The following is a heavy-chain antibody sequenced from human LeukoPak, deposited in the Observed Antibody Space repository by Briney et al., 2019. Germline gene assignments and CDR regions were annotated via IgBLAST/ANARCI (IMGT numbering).Heavy chain of an antibody. J-gene: IGHJ4*02. CDR2: IYYSGST. Sequence: KSSETLSLTCTVSGGSISSGDYYWSWIRQPPGKGLEWIGCIYYSGSTYYNPSLKSRVTISVDTSKNQFSLKLSSVTAADTAVYYCARVPLGYCSSTSCHEKYYFDYWGQGTLVTVSS. CDR1: GGSISSGDYY. V-gene: IGHV4-30-4*08. CDR3: ARVPLGYCSSTSCHEKYYFDY. D-gene: IGHD2-2*01.